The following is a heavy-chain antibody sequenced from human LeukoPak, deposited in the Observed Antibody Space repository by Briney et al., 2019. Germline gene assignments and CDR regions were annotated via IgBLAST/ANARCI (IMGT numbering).Heavy chain of an antibody. V-gene: IGHV3-21*01. CDR3: ARDGVVPAAMDD. Sequence: GGSLRLSCAASGFTFSSYSMNWVRQAPGKGLEWVSSISSSSYIYYADSVKGRFTISRDNAKNSLYLQMNSLRAEDTAVYYCARDGVVPAAMDDWGQGTLVTVSS. J-gene: IGHJ4*02. CDR2: ISSSSYI. D-gene: IGHD2-2*01. CDR1: GFTFSSYS.